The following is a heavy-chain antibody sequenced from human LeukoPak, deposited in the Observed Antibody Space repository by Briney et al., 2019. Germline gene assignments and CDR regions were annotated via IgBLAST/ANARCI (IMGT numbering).Heavy chain of an antibody. CDR1: GFTFDDYA. V-gene: IGHV3-43D*03. J-gene: IGHJ4*02. D-gene: IGHD6-13*01. CDR3: AEDIRGSTSWYGLDY. Sequence: GGSLRLSCAASGFTFDDYAMHWVREAPGKGLEWVSLISWDGGSTYYVDSVKGRFTISRDNSKNSLYLQMNSLRAEDTALYYCAEDIRGSTSWYGLDYWGQGTLVTVSS. CDR2: ISWDGGST.